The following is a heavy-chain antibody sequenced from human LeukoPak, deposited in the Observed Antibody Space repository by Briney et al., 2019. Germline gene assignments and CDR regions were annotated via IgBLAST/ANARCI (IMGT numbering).Heavy chain of an antibody. Sequence: PGGSLRLSCAASGFSFSNYWMTWVRQAPGKGLEWVANTNQDGSQKNYMDSVKGRFTISRDNAKSSLCLQMNSLRVDDTAVYFCVGSGSCTHWGQGTLVTVSS. CDR3: VGSGSCTH. CDR2: TNQDGSQK. V-gene: IGHV3-7*01. J-gene: IGHJ4*02. D-gene: IGHD3-10*01. CDR1: GFSFSNYW.